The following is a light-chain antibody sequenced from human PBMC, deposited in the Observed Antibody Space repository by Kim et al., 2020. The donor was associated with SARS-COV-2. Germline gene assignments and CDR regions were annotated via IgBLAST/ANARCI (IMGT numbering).Light chain of an antibody. CDR3: QQSYSTPYT. CDR1: QSISSY. Sequence: SASVGDRVTITCRASQSISSYLNWYQQKPGKAPKLLIYAASSLQSGVPSRFSGSGSRTDFTLIISSLQPEDVATYYCQQSYSTPYTFGQGTKLEIK. V-gene: IGKV1-39*01. CDR2: AAS. J-gene: IGKJ2*01.